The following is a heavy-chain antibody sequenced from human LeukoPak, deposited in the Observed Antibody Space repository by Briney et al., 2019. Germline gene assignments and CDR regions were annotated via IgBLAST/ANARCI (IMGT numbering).Heavy chain of an antibody. Sequence: SETLSLTCAVSGGSVSHSNWWTWVRQSPGKGLEWIGEVHPSEGTNYNPSLKSRVTISLDKSKNQFSLELSSVTATDTAVYYCARGEKVLDYFDYWGQGTLVTVSS. V-gene: IGHV4-4*02. D-gene: IGHD3-16*01. CDR3: ARGEKVLDYFDY. CDR2: VHPSEGT. J-gene: IGHJ4*02. CDR1: GGSVSHSNW.